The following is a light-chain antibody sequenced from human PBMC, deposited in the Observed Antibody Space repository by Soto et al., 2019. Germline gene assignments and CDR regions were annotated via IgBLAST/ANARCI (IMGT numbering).Light chain of an antibody. CDR3: QKYNSTPWT. CDR1: QGISNY. Sequence: DIQMTQSPSSLSASVRDRVTITCRASQGISNYLAWYQQKPGKVPKLLIYATSTLQSGVPSRFSGSGSGTDFNLTISSLQPEDVATYYCQKYNSTPWTFGQGTKVEIK. J-gene: IGKJ1*01. CDR2: ATS. V-gene: IGKV1-27*01.